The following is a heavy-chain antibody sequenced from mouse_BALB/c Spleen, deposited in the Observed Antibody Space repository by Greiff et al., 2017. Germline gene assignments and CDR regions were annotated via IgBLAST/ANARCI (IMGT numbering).Heavy chain of an antibody. CDR1: GFTFSSYW. CDR2: IRLKSDNYAT. D-gene: IGHD3-2*01. J-gene: IGHJ3*01. Sequence: DVMLVESGGGLVQPGGSMKLSCVASGFTFSSYWMSWVRQSPEKGLEWVAEIRLKSDNYATHYAESVKGKFTISRDDSKSRLYLQMNSLRAEDTGIYYCTLRQLGLRFAYWGQGTLVTVSA. CDR3: TLRQLGLRFAY. V-gene: IGHV6-6*02.